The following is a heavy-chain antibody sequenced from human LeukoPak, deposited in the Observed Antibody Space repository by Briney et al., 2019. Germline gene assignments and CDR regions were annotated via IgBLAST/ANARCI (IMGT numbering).Heavy chain of an antibody. V-gene: IGHV1-69*13. Sequence: GASVKVSCKASGGTFSSYAISWVRQAPGQWLEWMGGIIPIFGTANYAQKFQGRVTITADESTSTAYMELSSLRSEDTAVYYCARAGYYDFWSGPYYYYYYMDVWGKGTTVTVSS. D-gene: IGHD3-3*01. CDR3: ARAGYYDFWSGPYYYYYYMDV. J-gene: IGHJ6*03. CDR2: IIPIFGTA. CDR1: GGTFSSYA.